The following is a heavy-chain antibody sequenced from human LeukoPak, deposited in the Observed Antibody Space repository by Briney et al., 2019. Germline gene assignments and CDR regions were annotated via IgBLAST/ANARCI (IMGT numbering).Heavy chain of an antibody. CDR2: IKQDGSEK. CDR3: ARDRFGKWLSERYYYYMDV. D-gene: IGHD3-22*01. CDR1: GFTFSSYW. J-gene: IGHJ6*03. Sequence: GGSLRLSCAASGFTFSSYWMSWVRQAPGKGLEWVANIKQDGSEKYYVDSVKGRFTISRDNAKNSLYLQMNSLRGEDTAVYYCARDRFGKWLSERYYYYMDVWGKGTTVTVSS. V-gene: IGHV3-7*01.